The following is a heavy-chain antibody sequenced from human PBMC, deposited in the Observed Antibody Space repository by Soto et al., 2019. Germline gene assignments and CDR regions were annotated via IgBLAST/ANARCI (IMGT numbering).Heavy chain of an antibody. J-gene: IGHJ5*02. D-gene: IGHD1-26*01. Sequence: PVESLKISCNGSGYSFTNYWIGWVRQMPWKGLECMGIIYPGDSDTRYSPSFQGQVTISADKSISTAYLQWSSLKASDTAIYYCARSGTAGGDWFDPWGQGTLVTVSS. CDR1: GYSFTNYW. V-gene: IGHV5-51*01. CDR3: ARSGTAGGDWFDP. CDR2: IYPGDSDT.